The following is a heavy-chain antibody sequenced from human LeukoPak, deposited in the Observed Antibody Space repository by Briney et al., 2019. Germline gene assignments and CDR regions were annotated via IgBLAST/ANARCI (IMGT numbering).Heavy chain of an antibody. J-gene: IGHJ4*02. CDR2: INPNSGGT. D-gene: IGHD3-22*01. Sequence: VASVKVSCKASGGTFSSYAISWVRQAPGQGLEWMGWINPNSGGTNYAQKFQGRVTMTRDTSISTAYMELSRLRSDDTAVYYCASFYPGSSGYPPLDYWGQGTLVTVSS. V-gene: IGHV1-2*02. CDR3: ASFYPGSSGYPPLDY. CDR1: GGTFSSYA.